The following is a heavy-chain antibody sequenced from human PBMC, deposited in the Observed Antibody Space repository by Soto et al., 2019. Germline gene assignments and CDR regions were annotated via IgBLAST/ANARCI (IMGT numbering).Heavy chain of an antibody. Sequence: GGSLRLSCAASGFTFSIYAMSWVRQAPGKGLEWVSTIGGSGGDTTYADFVRGRFTVSRDNSRNTLYLQKNSLRVEDTAIYYCAKDAPGSGWLRDYWGRGTLVTVSS. J-gene: IGHJ4*02. V-gene: IGHV3-23*01. CDR2: IGGSGGDT. CDR3: AKDAPGSGWLRDY. CDR1: GFTFSIYA. D-gene: IGHD5-12*01.